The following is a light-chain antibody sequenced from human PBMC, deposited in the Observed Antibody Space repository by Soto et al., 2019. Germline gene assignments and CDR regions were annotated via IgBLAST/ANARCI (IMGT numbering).Light chain of an antibody. Sequence: ESVLTQSPDTLSLSPGERATLSCRASQSVARYFAWYQQKPGQAPRLLIYGASTRATGIPARFSGSGSGTEFTLTISSLQSEDFAVYYCQQYNNWPQTFGQGTKVDI. CDR3: QQYNNWPQT. J-gene: IGKJ1*01. V-gene: IGKV3-15*01. CDR2: GAS. CDR1: QSVARY.